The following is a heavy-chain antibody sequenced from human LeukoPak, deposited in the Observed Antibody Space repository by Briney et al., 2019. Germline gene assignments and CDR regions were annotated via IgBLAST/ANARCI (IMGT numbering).Heavy chain of an antibody. J-gene: IGHJ4*02. CDR1: GFTFSSYW. D-gene: IGHD6-13*01. Sequence: PGGSLRLSCAASGFTFSSYWMSWVRRAPGKGLEWVANIKQDGSEKYYVDSVKGRFTISRDNAKNSLYLQMNSLRAEDTAVYYCAREISSSWMGSFDYWGQGTLVTVSS. V-gene: IGHV3-7*01. CDR3: AREISSSWMGSFDY. CDR2: IKQDGSEK.